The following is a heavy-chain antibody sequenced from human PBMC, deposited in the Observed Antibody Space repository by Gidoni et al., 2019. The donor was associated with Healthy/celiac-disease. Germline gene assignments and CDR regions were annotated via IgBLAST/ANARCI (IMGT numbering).Heavy chain of an antibody. CDR1: GFPFRSYA. CDR2: ISGSGGST. CDR3: AKAMGCSSTSCYMGSDY. D-gene: IGHD2-2*01. Sequence: EVQLVESGGGLVQPGGSLRPSCAASGFPFRSYAMSWVRQAPGKGLGWVSAISGSGGSTYYADSVKGRFTISRDNSKNTLYLQMNSLRAEDTAVYYCAKAMGCSSTSCYMGSDYWGQGTLVTVSS. J-gene: IGHJ4*02. V-gene: IGHV3-23*04.